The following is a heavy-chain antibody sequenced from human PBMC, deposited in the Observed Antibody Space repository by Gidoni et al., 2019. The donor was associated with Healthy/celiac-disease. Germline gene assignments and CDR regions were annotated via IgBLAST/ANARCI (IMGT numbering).Heavy chain of an antibody. CDR1: GFTFSSYA. Sequence: EVQLLESGGGLVQPGGSLRLSWAASGFTFSSYAMSWVRQAPGKGLEWVSAISGSGGSTYYADSVKGRFTISRDNSKNTLYLQMNSLRAEDTAVYYCAKEAFPMVRGVIFYAFDIWGQGTMVTVSS. V-gene: IGHV3-23*01. D-gene: IGHD3-10*01. J-gene: IGHJ3*02. CDR3: AKEAFPMVRGVIFYAFDI. CDR2: ISGSGGST.